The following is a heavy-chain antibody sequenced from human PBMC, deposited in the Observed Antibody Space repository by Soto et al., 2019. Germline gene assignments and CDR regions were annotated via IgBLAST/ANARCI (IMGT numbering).Heavy chain of an antibody. Sequence: ASVKVSCKASGYTFTSYYMHWVRQAPGQGLEWMGIINPSGGSTSYAQKFQGRVTMTRDTSTSTVYMELSSLRSEDTAVYYCARDTLYVKVQAAMGPIDYWGQGTLVTVSS. CDR2: INPSGGST. V-gene: IGHV1-46*03. CDR3: ARDTLYVKVQAAMGPIDY. J-gene: IGHJ4*02. D-gene: IGHD2-2*01. CDR1: GYTFTSYY.